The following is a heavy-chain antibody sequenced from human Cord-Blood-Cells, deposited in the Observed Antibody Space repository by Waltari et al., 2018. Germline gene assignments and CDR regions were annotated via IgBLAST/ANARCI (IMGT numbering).Heavy chain of an antibody. CDR1: GGSISSSSYY. V-gene: IGHV4-39*01. J-gene: IGHJ1*01. Sequence: QLQLQESGPGLVKPSATLSRTCTVPGGSISSSSYYWGWIRQPPGKGLEWIGSIYYSGSTYYNPSLKSRVTISVDTSKNQFSLKLSSVTAADTAVYYCARHVRAVSEYFQHWGQGTLVTVSS. CDR2: IYYSGST. CDR3: ARHVRAVSEYFQH.